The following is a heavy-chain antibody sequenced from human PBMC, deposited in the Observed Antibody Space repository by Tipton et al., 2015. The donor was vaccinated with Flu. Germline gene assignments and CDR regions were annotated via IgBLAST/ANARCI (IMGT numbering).Heavy chain of an antibody. CDR2: IYTSGST. V-gene: IGHV4-61*02. Sequence: TLSLTCTVSGGSISSGSYYWSWIRHPAGKGLEWIGRIYTSGSTNYNPSLKSRVTISVDTSKNQFSLKLSSVTAAGTAVYYCARVPRFGAKVSADYWGQGTLVTVSA. CDR3: ARVPRFGAKVSADY. CDR1: GGSISSGSYY. D-gene: IGHD3-10*01. J-gene: IGHJ4*02.